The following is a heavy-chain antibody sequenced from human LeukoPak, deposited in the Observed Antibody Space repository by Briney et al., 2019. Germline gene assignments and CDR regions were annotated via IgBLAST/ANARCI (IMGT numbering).Heavy chain of an antibody. J-gene: IGHJ6*02. CDR2: ISGSGGST. V-gene: IGHV3-23*01. D-gene: IGHD1-26*01. Sequence: GGSLRLSCAASGFTVSNNFMSWVRQAPGKGLEWVSAISGSGGSTYFADSVQGRFTMSRDNSKNTLYLQMNSLRAEDTAVYYCASYLTSIPSGMDVWGQGATVTVSS. CDR1: GFTVSNNF. CDR3: ASYLTSIPSGMDV.